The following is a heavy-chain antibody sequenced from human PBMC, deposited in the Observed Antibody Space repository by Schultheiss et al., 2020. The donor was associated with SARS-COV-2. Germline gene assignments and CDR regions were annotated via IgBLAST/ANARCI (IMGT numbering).Heavy chain of an antibody. D-gene: IGHD2-21*02. Sequence: GESLKISCADSGFTFSSYEMNWVRQAPGKGLEWISYISSSGSTIYYADSVKGRFTISRDNAKNSLYLQMNSLRAEDTAVYYCVVTAIQFDYWGQGTLVTVSS. CDR3: VVTAIQFDY. CDR1: GFTFSSYE. J-gene: IGHJ4*02. V-gene: IGHV3-48*03. CDR2: ISSSGSTI.